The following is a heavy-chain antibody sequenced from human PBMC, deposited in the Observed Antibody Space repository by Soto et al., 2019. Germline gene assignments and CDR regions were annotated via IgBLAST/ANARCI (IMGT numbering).Heavy chain of an antibody. CDR2: IIPVFGTP. D-gene: IGHD6-13*01. CDR1: GYSFSSHA. Sequence: GASVKVSCKASGYSFSSHAITWVRQAPGQGLEWMGGIIPVFGTPSYAQKFQGRVTISADKSTNTSSLELRSLRSEDTAVYYCARGGALSTSWYWGDGLDSWGQGTKVTVSS. J-gene: IGHJ4*02. V-gene: IGHV1-69*06. CDR3: ARGGALSTSWYWGDGLDS.